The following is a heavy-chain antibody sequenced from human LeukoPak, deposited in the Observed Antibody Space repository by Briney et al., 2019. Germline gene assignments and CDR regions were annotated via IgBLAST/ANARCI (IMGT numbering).Heavy chain of an antibody. V-gene: IGHV4-34*01. Sequence: SETLSLTCAVYGRSFSGYYWNWIRQPPGKGLEWIGEINHSGSTNYNPSLISRVPISLDTSKNQISLKLSPVTAADTAVYYCARAPSIAVAPEYYFDYWGQGTLVTVSS. J-gene: IGHJ4*02. CDR3: ARAPSIAVAPEYYFDY. D-gene: IGHD6-13*01. CDR2: INHSGST. CDR1: GRSFSGYY.